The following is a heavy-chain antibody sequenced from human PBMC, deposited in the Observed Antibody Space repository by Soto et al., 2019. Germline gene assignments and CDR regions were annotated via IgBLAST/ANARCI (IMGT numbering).Heavy chain of an antibody. Sequence: QVQLQESGPGLVAPSETLSLTCTVSGASISSYYWNWIRQPPGKGLEWIGYIHYSGNTKYNPSLKSRVPLSVDTSKNQFSLKLSSVTAADTAVYYCARQLGFCSSISCYAYFAPWGQGTLVTVSS. CDR2: IHYSGNT. CDR1: GASISSYY. V-gene: IGHV4-59*08. CDR3: ARQLGFCSSISCYAYFAP. J-gene: IGHJ5*02. D-gene: IGHD2-2*01.